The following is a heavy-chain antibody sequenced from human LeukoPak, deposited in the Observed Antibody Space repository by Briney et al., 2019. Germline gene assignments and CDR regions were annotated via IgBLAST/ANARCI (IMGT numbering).Heavy chain of an antibody. D-gene: IGHD6-19*01. CDR3: ARVSDDSGWNFDY. V-gene: IGHV1-3*01. Sequence: ASVKVSCKASGYTFTSYYMHWVRQAPGQRLEWMGWINAGTGNRKYSQKFQDRVTITRETSATTAYMELSSLTSEDTAVYYCARVSDDSGWNFDYWGQGTLVAVSS. CDR2: INAGTGNR. CDR1: GYTFTSYY. J-gene: IGHJ4*02.